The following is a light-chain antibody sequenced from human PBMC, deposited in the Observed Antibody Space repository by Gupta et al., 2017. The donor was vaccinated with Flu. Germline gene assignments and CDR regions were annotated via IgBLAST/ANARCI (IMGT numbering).Light chain of an antibody. J-gene: IGLJ1*01. CDR3: QSYDRSLSGYV. Sequence: QSVLTQPPSVSGAPGQRVTISCTGSGSNIGAFYDVHWYQQLPGTAPKVLIYGNSNRPSGVPDRFSGSKSGTSASLAITALQAEDEADYYCQSYDRSLSGYVFGTGTKVTVI. V-gene: IGLV1-40*01. CDR1: GSNIGAFYD. CDR2: GNS.